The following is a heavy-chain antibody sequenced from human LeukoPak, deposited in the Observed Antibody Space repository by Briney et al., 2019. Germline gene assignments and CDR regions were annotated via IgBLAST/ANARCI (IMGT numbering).Heavy chain of an antibody. CDR1: GYTFTGYY. Sequence: ASVKVSCKASGYTFTGYYMHWVRQAPGQGLEWMGWINPNSGGTSYAQKFQGWVTMTRDTSISTAYMELSRLRSDDTAVYYCARVGPYGSNAFDIWGQGTMVTVSS. V-gene: IGHV1-2*04. D-gene: IGHD3-10*01. J-gene: IGHJ3*02. CDR2: INPNSGGT. CDR3: ARVGPYGSNAFDI.